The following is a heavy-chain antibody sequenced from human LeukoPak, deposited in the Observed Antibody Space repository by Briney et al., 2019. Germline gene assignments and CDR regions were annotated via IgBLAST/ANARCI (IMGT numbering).Heavy chain of an antibody. CDR3: ARLYGDYSVSTIDY. CDR1: GYTFTSYG. Sequence: ASVKVFCKASGYTFTSYGISWVRQAPGQGLEWMGWISAYNGNTNYAQKLQGRVTMTTDTSTSTAYMELRSLRSDDTAVYYCARLYGDYSVSTIDYWGQGTLVTVSS. V-gene: IGHV1-18*01. D-gene: IGHD4-17*01. J-gene: IGHJ4*02. CDR2: ISAYNGNT.